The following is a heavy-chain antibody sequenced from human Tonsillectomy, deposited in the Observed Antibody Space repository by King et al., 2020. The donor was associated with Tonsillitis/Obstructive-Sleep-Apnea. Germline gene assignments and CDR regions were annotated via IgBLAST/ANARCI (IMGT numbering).Heavy chain of an antibody. CDR1: GSSISSFH. Sequence: LQLQESGPGLVKPSETLSLTCTISGSSISSFHWNWIRQSPGKGMEWIGYIYYSGVTNYNPSLKSRVTISLDTSKNQFSLNLSSVTAADTAVYYCARHHVRTLRSWFDPWGQGMLVTVSS. D-gene: IGHD1-7*01. CDR3: ARHHVRTLRSWFDP. J-gene: IGHJ5*02. V-gene: IGHV4-59*08. CDR2: IYYSGVT.